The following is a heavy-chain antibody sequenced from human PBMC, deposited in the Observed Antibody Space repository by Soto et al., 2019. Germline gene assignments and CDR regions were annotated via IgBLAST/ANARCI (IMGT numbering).Heavy chain of an antibody. CDR1: SDSIAGENW. CDR2: IFHTGGT. D-gene: IGHD6-25*01. CDR3: ARVFSSGSGWMYYFDF. V-gene: IGHV4-4*02. Sequence: QVQLQESGPGLVKPSETLSLTCTVSSDSIAGENWWSWVRQPPGMGLEWIGEIFHTGGTNYNPSLKSRVTMGVDKSQNQFSLKLISATAADTAVYYCARVFSSGSGWMYYFDFWGQGTLVSVSS. J-gene: IGHJ4*02.